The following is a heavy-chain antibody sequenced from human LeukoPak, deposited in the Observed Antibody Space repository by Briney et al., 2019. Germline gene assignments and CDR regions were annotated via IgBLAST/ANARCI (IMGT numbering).Heavy chain of an antibody. J-gene: IGHJ6*03. CDR3: AREGADDYYYYYYMDV. Sequence: SETLSLTCTVSGGSISTYYWSWVRQPPGKGLEWIGYGYYSGSTDYIPSLKSRVTMSVDTSKNQFSLKLSSVTAADTAVYYCAREGADDYYYYYYMDVWGKGTTVTVSS. V-gene: IGHV4-59*12. CDR2: GYYSGST. CDR1: GGSISTYY.